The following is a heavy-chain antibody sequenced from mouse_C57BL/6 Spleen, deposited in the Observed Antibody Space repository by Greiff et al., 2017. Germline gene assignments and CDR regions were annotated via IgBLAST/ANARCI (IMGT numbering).Heavy chain of an antibody. V-gene: IGHV1-55*01. D-gene: IGHD2-4*01. CDR3: ARGGNYDGYFDV. CDR1: GYTFTSYW. J-gene: IGHJ1*03. Sequence: QVQLQQSGAELVKPGASVKMSCKASGYTFTSYWITWVKQRPGQGLEWIGDIYPGSGSTNYNEKLKSKATLTVDTSSSTAYMQLSSLTSEDSAVYYCARGGNYDGYFDVWGTGTTVTVSS. CDR2: IYPGSGST.